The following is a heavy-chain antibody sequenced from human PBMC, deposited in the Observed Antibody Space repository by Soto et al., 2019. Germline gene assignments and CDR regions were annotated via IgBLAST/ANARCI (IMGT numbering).Heavy chain of an antibody. CDR2: MNPNSGNT. CDR1: GYTFTSYD. J-gene: IGHJ5*02. V-gene: IGHV1-8*01. Sequence: QVQLVQSGAEVKKPGASVKVSCKASGYTFTSYDINWVRQATGQGLEWRGWMNPNSGNTGYAQKFQGRVTMSRTTSISTAYMELSSLRSEDTAVYYCARGGTCSGGSCYGAWFDPWGQGTLVTVSS. CDR3: ARGGTCSGGSCYGAWFDP. D-gene: IGHD2-15*01.